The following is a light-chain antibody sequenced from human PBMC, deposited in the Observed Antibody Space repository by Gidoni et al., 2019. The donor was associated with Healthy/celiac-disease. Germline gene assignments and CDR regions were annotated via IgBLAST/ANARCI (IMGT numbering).Light chain of an antibody. V-gene: IGLV1-40*01. CDR2: GNS. J-gene: IGLJ1*01. Sequence: QSVLTQPPSVSGDPGQRVPISCTGSSSNIGAGYDVHWYQQLPGTAPKLLISGNSNRPSGVPDRFSGSKSGTSASLAITGLQAEDEADYYCQSYDSSLSGSRVFGTGTKVTVL. CDR1: SSNIGAGYD. CDR3: QSYDSSLSGSRV.